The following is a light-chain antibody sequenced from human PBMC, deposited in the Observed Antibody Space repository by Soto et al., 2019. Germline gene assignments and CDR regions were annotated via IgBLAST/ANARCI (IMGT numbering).Light chain of an antibody. CDR1: QSVDTN. CDR2: DAS. Sequence: EILMTQSPATLSASPGERATLSCRASQSVDTNLAWYQQKPGQAPRLLISDASTRATGIPARFSGSGPGTEFTLTISSLQSEDFALYYCHQYNNWPQLTFGGGTKVDIK. CDR3: HQYNNWPQLT. V-gene: IGKV3-15*01. J-gene: IGKJ4*01.